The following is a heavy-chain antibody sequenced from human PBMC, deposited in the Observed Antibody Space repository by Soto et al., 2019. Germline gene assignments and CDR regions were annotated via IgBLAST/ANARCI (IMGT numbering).Heavy chain of an antibody. CDR2: IYDSGST. V-gene: IGHV4-30-4*01. D-gene: IGHD2-8*01. J-gene: IGHJ5*02. CDR1: GGSISSGDYY. Sequence: QVQLQESGPGLVKPSQTLSLTCTVSGGSISSGDYYWSWIRQPPGKGLEWIGYIYDSGSTYYNSSPKTRVNITLATSKNQFSLKLTSVTAADTAVYYCARDNGVGPWGQGTLVTVSS. CDR3: ARDNGVGP.